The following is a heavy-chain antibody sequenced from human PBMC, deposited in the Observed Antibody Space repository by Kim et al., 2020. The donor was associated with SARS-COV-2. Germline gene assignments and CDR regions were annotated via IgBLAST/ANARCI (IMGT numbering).Heavy chain of an antibody. V-gene: IGHV3-11*06. J-gene: IGHJ5*02. Sequence: GRFTISRDNAKNSLYLQMSSLRAEDTAVYYCARDVGSSGYYHPPDSWFDPWGQGTLVTVSS. CDR3: ARDVGSSGYYHPPDSWFDP. D-gene: IGHD3-22*01.